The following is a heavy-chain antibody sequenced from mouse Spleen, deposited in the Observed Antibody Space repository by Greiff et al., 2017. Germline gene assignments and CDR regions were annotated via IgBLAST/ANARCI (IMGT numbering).Heavy chain of an antibody. D-gene: IGHD4-1*01. CDR1: GYSITSGYD. J-gene: IGHJ4*01. CDR2: ISYSGST. V-gene: IGHV3-1*01. CDR3: AKGNWEDAMDY. Sequence: DVKLQESGPGMVKPSQSLSLTCTVTGYSITSGYDWHWIRHFPGNKLEWMGYISYSGSTNYNPSLKSRISITHDTSKNHFFLKLNSVTTEDTATYYCAKGNWEDAMDYWGQGTSVTVSS.